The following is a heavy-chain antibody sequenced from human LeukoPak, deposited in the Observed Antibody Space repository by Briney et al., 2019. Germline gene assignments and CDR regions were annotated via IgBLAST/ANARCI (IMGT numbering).Heavy chain of an antibody. V-gene: IGHV1-69*13. D-gene: IGHD6-13*01. CDR3: ARDHSSSSAFDY. CDR2: VIPIFGTA. CDR1: GGTFSSYA. J-gene: IGHJ4*02. Sequence: SVKVSCKASGGTFSSYAISWVRQAPGQGLEWMGGVIPIFGTANYAQKFQGRVTITADESTSTAYMELSSLRSEDTAVYYCARDHSSSSAFDYWGQGTLVTVSS.